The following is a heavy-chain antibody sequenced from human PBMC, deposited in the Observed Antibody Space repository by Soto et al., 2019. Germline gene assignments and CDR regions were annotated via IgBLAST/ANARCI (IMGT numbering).Heavy chain of an antibody. CDR3: AVFGTSPYYYYYMDV. CDR2: INWNSDAI. CDR1: GFTFDDSA. V-gene: IGHV3-9*01. J-gene: IGHJ6*03. Sequence: VQVVASGGGLVQPGRSLRLSCVGSGFTFDDSAMHWVRQVPGKGLEWVSGINWNSDAIGYADSVKGRFIISRDNAKNCLYLQMNSLRTEDTALYYCAVFGTSPYYYYYMDVWGKGTPVTVSS. D-gene: IGHD3-10*01.